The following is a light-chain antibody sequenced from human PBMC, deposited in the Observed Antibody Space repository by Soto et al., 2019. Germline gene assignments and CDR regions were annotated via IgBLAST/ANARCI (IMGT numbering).Light chain of an antibody. CDR3: QSYDSSLSDVV. Sequence: QSVLTQPPSASGTPGQRVTISCSGSNSNIGTNYVYWYQQLPGTAPKLLIYGNSNRPSGVPDRFSGSKSGTSASLAITGLQAEDEADYYCQSYDSSLSDVVFGGGTKVTVL. J-gene: IGLJ2*01. CDR2: GNS. V-gene: IGLV1-40*01. CDR1: NSNIGTNY.